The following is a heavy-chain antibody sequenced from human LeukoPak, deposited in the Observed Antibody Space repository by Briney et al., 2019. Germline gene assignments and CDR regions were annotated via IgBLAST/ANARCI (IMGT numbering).Heavy chain of an antibody. CDR2: IYYSGST. V-gene: IGHV4-61*08. CDR1: GGSISSGGYY. CDR3: ARDQPIAVAGGDAFDI. D-gene: IGHD6-19*01. J-gene: IGHJ3*02. Sequence: PSETLSLTCTVSGGSISSGGYYWSWIRQPPGKGLEWIGYIYYSGSTNYNPSPKSRVTISVDTSKNQFSLKLNSVTAADTAVYYCARDQPIAVAGGDAFDIWGQGTMVTVSS.